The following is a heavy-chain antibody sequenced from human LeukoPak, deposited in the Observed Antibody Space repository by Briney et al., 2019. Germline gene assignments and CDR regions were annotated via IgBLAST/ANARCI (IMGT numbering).Heavy chain of an antibody. CDR3: ARHGPYDGSGPEAFDI. J-gene: IGHJ3*02. V-gene: IGHV4-34*01. CDR1: GGSFSVYY. CDR2: INHSGST. D-gene: IGHD3-22*01. Sequence: SETLSLTCAVYGGSFSVYYWSWIRQPPGKGLEGIGEINHSGSTNYNPSLKRRVTISVDTSKNQFSLKLSSVTAADTAVYYCARHGPYDGSGPEAFDIWGQGTMVTVSS.